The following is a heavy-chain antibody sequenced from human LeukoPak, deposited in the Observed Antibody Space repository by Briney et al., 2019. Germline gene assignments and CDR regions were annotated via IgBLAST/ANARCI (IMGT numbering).Heavy chain of an antibody. Sequence: GGSLRLSCAASGFALSSYAMHWVRQAPGKGLEWLAVVSSHGVDKFYADSVRGRFTISKDTSKNTLSLQMNSLGGDDTGVYYCARLPAYCSSTSCYYDYWGQGTLVTVSS. CDR2: VSSHGVDK. CDR3: ARLPAYCSSTSCYYDY. V-gene: IGHV3-30*04. CDR1: GFALSSYA. D-gene: IGHD2-2*01. J-gene: IGHJ4*02.